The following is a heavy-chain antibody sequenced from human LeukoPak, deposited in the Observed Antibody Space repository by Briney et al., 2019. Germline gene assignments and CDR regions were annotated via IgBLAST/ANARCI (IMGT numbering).Heavy chain of an antibody. J-gene: IGHJ4*02. V-gene: IGHV3-74*01. Sequence: GGSLRLSCAASGFPFSSHWMHWVRQAPGKGLVWVSRMNGDGSSTRYADSVKGRFTISRDNAKSTLFLQMNSLRAEDTALYYCARDTYGSVSPFDYWGQGTLVTVSS. D-gene: IGHD3-10*01. CDR2: MNGDGSST. CDR3: ARDTYGSVSPFDY. CDR1: GFPFSSHW.